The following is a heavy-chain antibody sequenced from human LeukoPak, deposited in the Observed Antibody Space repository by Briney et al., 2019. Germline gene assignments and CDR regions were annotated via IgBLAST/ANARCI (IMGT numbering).Heavy chain of an antibody. D-gene: IGHD3-10*01. J-gene: IGHJ4*02. CDR2: ISYDGTTK. V-gene: IGHV3-30*18. CDR1: GFTFRTYG. Sequence: PGGSLRLSCGVSGFTFRTYGMHWVRQAPGKGLEWVPIISYDGTTKDYTDSVKGRFTISRDNSKNTLYLQMTSLRTEDTAVYYCAKGVETSTTGELPYYFDYWGQGTLVTVSS. CDR3: AKGVETSTTGELPYYFDY.